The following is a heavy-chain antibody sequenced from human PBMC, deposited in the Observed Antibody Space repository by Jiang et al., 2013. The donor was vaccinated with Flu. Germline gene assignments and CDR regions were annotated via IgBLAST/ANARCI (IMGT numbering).Heavy chain of an antibody. J-gene: IGHJ3*02. CDR3: ARQGYYSPYAFDI. CDR1: GGSINRSSYY. CDR2: FYYSGST. D-gene: IGHD2-21*01. Sequence: LLKPSETLSLTCTVSGGSINRSSYYWGWIRQPPGKGLEWIGSFYYSGSTYDNPSLKSRVTIPVDTSKNQFSLKLTSVTAAATAVYYCARQGYYSPYAFDIWGQGTMVTVSS. V-gene: IGHV4-39*01.